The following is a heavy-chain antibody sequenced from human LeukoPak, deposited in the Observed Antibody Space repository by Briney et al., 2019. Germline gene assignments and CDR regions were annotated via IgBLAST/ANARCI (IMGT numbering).Heavy chain of an antibody. J-gene: IGHJ4*02. V-gene: IGHV1-69*04. CDR1: GGTFSSYA. D-gene: IGHD5-12*01. CDR3: ARDAPGGGYILCYFDY. CDR2: IIPILGIA. Sequence: SVKVSCKASGGTFSSYAISWVRQAPGQGLEWMGRIIPILGIANYAQKFQGRVTITADKSTSTAYMELSSLRSEDTAAYYCARDAPGGGYILCYFDYWGQGPLVTVSS.